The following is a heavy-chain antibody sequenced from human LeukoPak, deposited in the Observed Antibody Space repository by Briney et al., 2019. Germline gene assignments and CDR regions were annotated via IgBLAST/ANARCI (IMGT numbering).Heavy chain of an antibody. V-gene: IGHV4-39*07. J-gene: IGHJ4*02. CDR1: GDSLSSGSYY. Sequence: SETLSLTCTVSGDSLSSGSYYWSWIRQPAGKGLEWIGSIYYSGSTYYNPSLKSRVTISVDTSKNQFSLKLSSVTAADTAVYYCARDFGSLGGVPFDYWGQGTLVTVSS. CDR3: ARDFGSLGGVPFDY. D-gene: IGHD2-15*01. CDR2: IYYSGST.